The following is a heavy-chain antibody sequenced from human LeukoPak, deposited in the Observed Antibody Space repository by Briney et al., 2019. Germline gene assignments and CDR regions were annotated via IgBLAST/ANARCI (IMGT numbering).Heavy chain of an antibody. CDR3: AKDIVAMIGYYGMDV. Sequence: GGSLRLSCAASGFTFDDYAMHWVRQAPGKGLEWVSGISWNSGSIGYADSVKGRFTISRDNAKNSLYLQMNSLRAEDTALYYCAKDIVAMIGYYGMDVWGQGTTVTVSS. CDR1: GFTFDDYA. D-gene: IGHD5-12*01. J-gene: IGHJ6*02. CDR2: ISWNSGSI. V-gene: IGHV3-9*01.